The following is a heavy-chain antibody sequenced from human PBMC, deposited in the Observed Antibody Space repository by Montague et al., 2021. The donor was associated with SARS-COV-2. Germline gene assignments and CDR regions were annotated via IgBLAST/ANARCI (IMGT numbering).Heavy chain of an antibody. CDR3: ARENTVTTFGGPYYIDC. CDR2: IYDSGST. D-gene: IGHD4-17*01. CDR1: GSSVRSDY. J-gene: IGHJ4*02. V-gene: IGHV4-59*02. Sequence: SETLSLTCIVSGSSVRSDYWSWIRQPPGKGLEWIGYIYDSGSTNYNPSLKSRVTISVDTSKNQFSLKLSSVTAADTAVYYCARENTVTTFGGPYYIDCWGQGTLVTVSA.